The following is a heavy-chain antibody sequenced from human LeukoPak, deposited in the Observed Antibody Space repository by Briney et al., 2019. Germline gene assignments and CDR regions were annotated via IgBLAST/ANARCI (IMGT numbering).Heavy chain of an antibody. V-gene: IGHV3-23*01. D-gene: IGHD6-19*01. Sequence: GGSLRLSCAASGFTFTSYGMHWVRQAPGKGLEWVSAISGSGGSTYYADSVKGRFTISRDNSKNTLYLQMNSLRAEDTAVYYCAKGKYSSGWYYFDYWGQGTLVTVSS. CDR1: GFTFTSYG. CDR2: ISGSGGST. J-gene: IGHJ4*02. CDR3: AKGKYSSGWYYFDY.